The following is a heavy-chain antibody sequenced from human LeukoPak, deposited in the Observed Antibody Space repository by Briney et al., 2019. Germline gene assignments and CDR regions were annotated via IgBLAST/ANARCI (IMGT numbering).Heavy chain of an antibody. D-gene: IGHD3-22*01. CDR3: ARVVIAYYYDSSGYYQNWFDP. CDR1: GYSISSGYY. CDR2: IYHSGST. Sequence: PSETLSLTCTVSGYSISSGYYWGWIRQPPGKGLEWIGSIYHSGSTYYNPSLKSRVTISVDTSKNQFSLKLSSVTAADTAVYYCARVVIAYYYDSSGYYQNWFDPWGQGTLVTLSS. V-gene: IGHV4-38-2*02. J-gene: IGHJ5*02.